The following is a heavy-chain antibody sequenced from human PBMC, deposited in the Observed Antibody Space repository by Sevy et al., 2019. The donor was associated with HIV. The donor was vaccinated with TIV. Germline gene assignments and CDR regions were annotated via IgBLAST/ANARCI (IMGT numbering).Heavy chain of an antibody. Sequence: SETLSLTCIVSGASISNTAYYWGWIRQSPGKGLEWIASIRHGGYTFYNPSLKSRVTISADTSKNHFSLKLTSVSAADTSIYYCVCPKLTYTNGWHYFDYWGQGTVVTVSS. CDR2: IRHGGYT. J-gene: IGHJ4*02. V-gene: IGHV4-39*02. CDR3: VCPKLTYTNGWHYFDY. D-gene: IGHD2-8*01. CDR1: GASISNTAYY.